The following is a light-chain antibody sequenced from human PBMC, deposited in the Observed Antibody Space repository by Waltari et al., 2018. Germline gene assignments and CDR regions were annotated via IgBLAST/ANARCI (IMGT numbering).Light chain of an antibody. CDR2: SNS. CDR1: SSNIGSNA. V-gene: IGLV1-44*01. CDR3: ATWDDRQTGYVV. Sequence: QSALTQPPSASGTPGQRVIISCSGSSSNIGSNAVSWYRQFPGTAPRLLIYSNSEPTSGVPDRFSGSKSGTSASLTSSGLQSDDAADYYCATWDDRQTGYVVFGGGTKLTVL. J-gene: IGLJ2*01.